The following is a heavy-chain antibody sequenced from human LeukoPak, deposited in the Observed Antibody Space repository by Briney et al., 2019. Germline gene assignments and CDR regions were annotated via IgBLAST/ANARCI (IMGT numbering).Heavy chain of an antibody. J-gene: IGHJ4*02. CDR1: GFTFSSYS. Sequence: GGSLRLSCAASGFTFSSYSMNWVRQAPGKGLEWVSSISSSSSYIYYADSVKGRFTISRDNAKNSLYLQMNSLRAEDTAVYYCARDRLLGAYYGSGSDYWGQGTLVTVSS. D-gene: IGHD3-10*01. V-gene: IGHV3-21*01. CDR2: ISSSSSYI. CDR3: ARDRLLGAYYGSGSDY.